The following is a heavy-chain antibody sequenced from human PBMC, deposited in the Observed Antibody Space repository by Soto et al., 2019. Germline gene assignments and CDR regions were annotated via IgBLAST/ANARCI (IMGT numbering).Heavy chain of an antibody. J-gene: IGHJ6*03. CDR3: ARDHMGDYIDV. CDR1: GGSFSGYY. V-gene: IGHV4-34*01. CDR2: INHSGST. Sequence: TLSLTCAVYGGSFSGYYWSWIRQPPGKGLEWIGEINHSGSTYYNPSLKSRVTISVDTSKNQFSLKLSSVTAADTAVYYCARDHMGDYIDVWGQGTTVTVSS.